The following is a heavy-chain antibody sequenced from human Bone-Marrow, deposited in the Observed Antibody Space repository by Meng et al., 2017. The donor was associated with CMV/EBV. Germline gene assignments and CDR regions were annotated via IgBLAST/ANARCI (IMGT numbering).Heavy chain of an antibody. Sequence: GESLKISCAASGFTFSSYSMNWVRQAPGKGLEWFSYISSSSSTIYYADSVKGRFTISRDNAKNSLYLQMNSRRAEDTAVYYCARDRRAARPNIDYWGQGTLVTVSS. J-gene: IGHJ4*02. CDR2: ISSSSSTI. V-gene: IGHV3-48*04. D-gene: IGHD6-6*01. CDR1: GFTFSSYS. CDR3: ARDRRAARPNIDY.